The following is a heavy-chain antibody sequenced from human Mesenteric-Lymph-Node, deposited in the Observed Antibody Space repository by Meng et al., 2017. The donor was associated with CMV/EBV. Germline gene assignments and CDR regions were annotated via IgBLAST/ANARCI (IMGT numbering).Heavy chain of an antibody. Sequence: QVQLHQWGAALLKPSETLSLTCAVYGGSFSGYYWSWIRQPPGKGLEWIGEINHSGSTNYNPSLKSRVTISVDTSKNQFSLKLSSVTAADTAVYYCARHQRWLKSEGGFNYWGQGTLVTVSS. CDR2: INHSGST. J-gene: IGHJ4*02. CDR1: GGSFSGYY. CDR3: ARHQRWLKSEGGFNY. D-gene: IGHD4-23*01. V-gene: IGHV4-34*01.